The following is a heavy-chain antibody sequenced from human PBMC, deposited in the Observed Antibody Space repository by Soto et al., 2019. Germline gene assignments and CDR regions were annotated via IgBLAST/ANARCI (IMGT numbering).Heavy chain of an antibody. Sequence: VGSLRLSCAVSGFTFSSYAMSWVRQAPGKGLEWVSGISGSGDSTYYADSVKGRFTISRDNSKNTLYLQMNSLRAEDTAVYYCAKRAPGIAVAGTGYFQHWGQGTLVTVSS. CDR2: ISGSGDST. CDR3: AKRAPGIAVAGTGYFQH. V-gene: IGHV3-23*01. J-gene: IGHJ1*01. D-gene: IGHD6-19*01. CDR1: GFTFSSYA.